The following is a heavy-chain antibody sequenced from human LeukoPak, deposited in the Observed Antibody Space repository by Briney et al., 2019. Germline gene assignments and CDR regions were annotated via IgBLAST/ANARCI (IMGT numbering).Heavy chain of an antibody. J-gene: IGHJ4*02. CDR3: AKPLVNYYDCSGYYGFDY. D-gene: IGHD3-22*01. CDR2: ISYDGSNK. Sequence: GRSLRLSCAASGFTFSSYGMHWVRQAPGKGLEWVAVISYDGSNKYYADSVKGRFTISRDNSKNTLYLQMNSLRAEDTAVYYCAKPLVNYYDCSGYYGFDYWGQGTLVTVSS. V-gene: IGHV3-30*18. CDR1: GFTFSSYG.